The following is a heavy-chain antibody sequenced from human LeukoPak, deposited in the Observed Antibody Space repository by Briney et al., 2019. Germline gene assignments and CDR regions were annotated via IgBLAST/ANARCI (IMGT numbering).Heavy chain of an antibody. J-gene: IGHJ4*02. CDR2: IIPIFGTA. V-gene: IGHV1-69*13. D-gene: IGHD3-22*01. Sequence: SVKVSCKASGCTFSSYAISWVRQAPGQGLEWMGGIIPIFGTANYAQKFQGRVTITADESTSTAYMELSSLRSEDTAVYYCARGPRITMIVDVPPYYFDYWGQGTLVTVSS. CDR1: GCTFSSYA. CDR3: ARGPRITMIVDVPPYYFDY.